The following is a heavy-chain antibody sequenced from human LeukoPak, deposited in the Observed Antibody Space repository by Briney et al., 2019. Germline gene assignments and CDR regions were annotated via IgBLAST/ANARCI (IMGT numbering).Heavy chain of an antibody. CDR1: GGSISSTSYY. CDR2: INHSGST. V-gene: IGHV4-39*01. Sequence: PSETLSLTCTVSGGSISSTSYYWSWIRQPPGKGLEWIGEINHSGSTNYNPSLKSRVTISVDTSKNQFSLKLSSVTAADTAVYYCARHPRLRYFDRDYFDYWGQGTLVTVSS. D-gene: IGHD3-9*01. CDR3: ARHPRLRYFDRDYFDY. J-gene: IGHJ4*02.